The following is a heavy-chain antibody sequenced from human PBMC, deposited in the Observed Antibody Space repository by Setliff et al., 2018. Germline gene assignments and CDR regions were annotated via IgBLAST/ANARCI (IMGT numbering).Heavy chain of an antibody. V-gene: IGHV3-23*01. CDR3: AKDNAYSSSWYYYYYYMDV. J-gene: IGHJ6*03. CDR1: GFTFSNYG. CDR2: ISGSGGST. Sequence: GGSLRLSCVASGFTFSNYGMHWVRQAPGKGLEWVSAISGSGGSTYYADSVKGRFTISRDNSKNTLYLQMNSLRAEDTAVYYCAKDNAYSSSWYYYYYYMDVWGKGTTVTVSS. D-gene: IGHD6-13*01.